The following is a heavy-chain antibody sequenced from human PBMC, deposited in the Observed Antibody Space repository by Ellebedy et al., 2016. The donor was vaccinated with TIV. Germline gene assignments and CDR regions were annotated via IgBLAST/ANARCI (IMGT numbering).Heavy chain of an antibody. Sequence: SGPTLVKPTQTLTLTCTFSGFSLPTSGMCVSWIRQPPGKALEWLARIDWDDDKYYRTSLKTRLTISKDTSKNQVVLTMTNMDPVETATYYCAHSRKPNGGPHRYYYYGLDVWGQGTTVTVSS. D-gene: IGHD7-27*01. J-gene: IGHJ6*02. V-gene: IGHV2-70*11. CDR1: GFSLPTSGMC. CDR3: AHSRKPNGGPHRYYYYGLDV. CDR2: IDWDDDK.